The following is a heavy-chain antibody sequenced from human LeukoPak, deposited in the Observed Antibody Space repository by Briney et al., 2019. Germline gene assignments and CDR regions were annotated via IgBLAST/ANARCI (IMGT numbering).Heavy chain of an antibody. D-gene: IGHD3-3*01. CDR1: GGSLGSSSYY. J-gene: IGHJ4*02. Sequence: SETLSPTCTVSGGSLGSSSYYWGWIRQPPGKDLEWIGTIYFDGNSFYNPSLKSRVTISIDMSKNQFSLKLSSVTAADTAIYYCAAENGNFWIGYHYFEDWGQGTLVSVSS. CDR3: AAENGNFWIGYHYFED. V-gene: IGHV4-39*01. CDR2: IYFDGNS.